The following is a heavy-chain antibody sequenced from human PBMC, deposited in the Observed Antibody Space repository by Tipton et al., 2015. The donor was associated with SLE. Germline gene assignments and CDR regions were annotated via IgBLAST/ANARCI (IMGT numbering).Heavy chain of an antibody. V-gene: IGHV4-34*01. Sequence: TLSLTCAVYGGSFSGYYWSWIRQPPGKGLEWIGEINHSGSTNYNPSLKSRVTISVDTSKNQFSLKLSSVTPEDTAVYYCARGFLYDGFQVWGQDTLVTVSS. CDR3: ARGFLYDGFQV. CDR2: INHSGST. J-gene: IGHJ1*01. D-gene: IGHD2-2*02. CDR1: GGSFSGYY.